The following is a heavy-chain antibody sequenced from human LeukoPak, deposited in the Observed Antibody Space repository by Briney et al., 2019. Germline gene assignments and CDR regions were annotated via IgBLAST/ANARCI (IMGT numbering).Heavy chain of an antibody. CDR2: VNNSGST. Sequence: PSETLSLTCAVSGGSFSGYYWSWIRQPPGKGLEWVGEVNNSGSTNYNPSLTSRVTISVDTYKHQFSLKLSSVTAADTAVYYCAREVYYYDSSGYYQYYYYYMDVWGKGTTVTVS. D-gene: IGHD3-22*01. V-gene: IGHV4-34*01. CDR3: AREVYYYDSSGYYQYYYYYMDV. CDR1: GGSFSGYY. J-gene: IGHJ6*03.